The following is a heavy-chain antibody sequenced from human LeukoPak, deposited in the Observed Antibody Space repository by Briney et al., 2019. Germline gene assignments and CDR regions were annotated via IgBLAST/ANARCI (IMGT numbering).Heavy chain of an antibody. D-gene: IGHD4-23*01. CDR2: INPNSGGT. J-gene: IGHJ6*03. Sequence: GASVKVSCKASGYTFTNYDINWVRLTTGQGLEWMGWINPNSGGTNYAQKFQGRVTMTRDTSISTAYMELSRLRSDDTAVYYCARELITPRYYYMDVWGKGTTVTVSS. V-gene: IGHV1-2*02. CDR1: GYTFTNYD. CDR3: ARELITPRYYYMDV.